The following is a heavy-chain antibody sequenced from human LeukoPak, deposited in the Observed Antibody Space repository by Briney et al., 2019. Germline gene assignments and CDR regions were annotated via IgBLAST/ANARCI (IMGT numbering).Heavy chain of an antibody. V-gene: IGHV3-48*01. CDR1: GFNFIDYS. J-gene: IGHJ4*01. CDR3: ARDHRYAFDN. Sequence: LGGSLRLSCAASGFNFIDYSMNWVRQAPGKGLEWISYIGIRSGNTKYADSVKGRFTISRDKARNSLYLQMNSLRVEDTAMYYCARDHRYAFDNWGHGTLVTVSS. D-gene: IGHD5-12*01. CDR2: IGIRSGNT.